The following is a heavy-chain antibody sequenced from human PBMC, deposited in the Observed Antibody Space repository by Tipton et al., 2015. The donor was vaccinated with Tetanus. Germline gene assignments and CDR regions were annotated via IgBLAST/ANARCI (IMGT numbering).Heavy chain of an antibody. J-gene: IGHJ6*02. D-gene: IGHD6-6*01. CDR1: GGSISSSSYY. Sequence: TLSLTCTVSGGSISSSSYYWGWIRQPPGKGLEWIGSIYYSGSTYYNPSLKSRVTISVDTSKNQFSLKLSSVTAADTAVYYCAKSIAARYYGMDVWGQGTTVTVSS. CDR3: AKSIAARYYGMDV. V-gene: IGHV4-39*07. CDR2: IYYSGST.